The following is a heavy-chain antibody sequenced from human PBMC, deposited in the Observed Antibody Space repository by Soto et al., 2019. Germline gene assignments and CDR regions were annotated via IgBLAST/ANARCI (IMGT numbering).Heavy chain of an antibody. CDR3: ARLPGIMTSRLHY. CDR2: IYYSGNT. CDR1: GGSISSPSYC. D-gene: IGHD6-25*01. Sequence: QLQLPESGPGLVKPSENLSLTCSVSGGSISSPSYCWGWIRQPPGKRLEWIASIYYSGNTYDNPSLKSLVTIFVDTSTDQFSLKVNSVPAAVTAVYFCARLPGIMTSRLHYWGQGTLVTVSS. V-gene: IGHV4-39*01. J-gene: IGHJ4*02.